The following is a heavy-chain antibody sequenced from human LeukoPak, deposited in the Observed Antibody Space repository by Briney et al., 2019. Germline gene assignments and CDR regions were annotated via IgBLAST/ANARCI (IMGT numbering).Heavy chain of an antibody. CDR2: INPNSGGT. Sequence: ASVKVSCKASGYTFTGYYMHWVRQAPGQGLEWMGWINPNSGGTNYAQKFQGRVTMTRDTSISTAYMELSRLRSDDTAVYYCARAYYYDSSGYLFDHWGQGTLVTVSS. CDR1: GYTFTGYY. V-gene: IGHV1-2*02. J-gene: IGHJ4*02. D-gene: IGHD3-22*01. CDR3: ARAYYYDSSGYLFDH.